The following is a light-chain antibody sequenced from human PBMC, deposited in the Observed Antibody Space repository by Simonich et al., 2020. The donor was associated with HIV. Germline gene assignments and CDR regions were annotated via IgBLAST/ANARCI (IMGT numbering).Light chain of an antibody. V-gene: IGLV2-14*01. CDR2: DVT. Sequence: QSALTQPASVSGSPGLSIAISCTETSSAVGVYDYVSWYQQHPGQAPKLMIYDVTKRPSGVSNRFSGSKSGNTASLTISGLQAEDEADYYCSSYTSSNTLIFGGGTKLTVL. CDR3: SSYTSSNTLI. J-gene: IGLJ2*01. CDR1: SSAVGVYDY.